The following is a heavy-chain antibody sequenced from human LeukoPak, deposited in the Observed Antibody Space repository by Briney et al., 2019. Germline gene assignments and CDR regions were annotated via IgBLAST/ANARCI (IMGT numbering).Heavy chain of an antibody. Sequence: ASVKVSCKASGYTFTSYYMHWVRQAPGQGLEWMAIINPSGGRISYAQKFQGRVTMTRDTSTSTVYMELSSLRSEDTAVYYCARKRDGGNPLGYWGQGTLVTVSS. CDR3: ARKRDGGNPLGY. V-gene: IGHV1-46*01. CDR2: INPSGGRI. CDR1: GYTFTSYY. J-gene: IGHJ4*02. D-gene: IGHD4-23*01.